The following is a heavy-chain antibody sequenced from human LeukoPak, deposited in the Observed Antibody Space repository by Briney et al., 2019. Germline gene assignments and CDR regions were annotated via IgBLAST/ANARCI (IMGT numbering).Heavy chain of an antibody. CDR2: IGGIGAST. Sequence: GSLRLSCAASGFTFNSYAMSWVRQAPGKGLEWVSSIGGIGASTYYADSVKGRFTISRDNSKNTLYLQMNSLRAEDTALYYCAKAAYGDYVNWFDPWGQGILVIVSS. CDR1: GFTFNSYA. V-gene: IGHV3-23*01. D-gene: IGHD4-17*01. CDR3: AKAAYGDYVNWFDP. J-gene: IGHJ5*02.